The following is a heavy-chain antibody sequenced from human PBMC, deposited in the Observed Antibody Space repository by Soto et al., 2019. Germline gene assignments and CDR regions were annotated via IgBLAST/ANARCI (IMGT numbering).Heavy chain of an antibody. CDR2: INAGNGNT. CDR3: ARGAIAVPATYYFDY. D-gene: IGHD6-19*01. CDR1: GYTFTSYA. J-gene: IGHJ4*02. V-gene: IGHV1-3*01. Sequence: GASVKVSCKASGYTFTSYAMHWVRQAPGQRLEWMGWINAGNGNTKYSQKFQGRVTITRDTSASTAYMELSSLRSEDTAVYYCARGAIAVPATYYFDYWGQGTLVTVSS.